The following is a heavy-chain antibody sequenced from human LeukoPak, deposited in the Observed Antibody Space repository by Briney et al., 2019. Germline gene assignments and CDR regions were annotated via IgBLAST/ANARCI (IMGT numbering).Heavy chain of an antibody. J-gene: IGHJ4*02. D-gene: IGHD3-10*01. CDR2: IYYSGST. V-gene: IGHV4-59*01. Sequence: SETLSLTCTDSGGSISSSYWSSIRQPPGKGLEWIGYIYYSGSTNYNLSIKSRVTIPVATSKNRFHRNLNSVTSEDTAVFYCARGSKFVYYGSGSYFAYWGQGTLVTVSS. CDR3: ARGSKFVYYGSGSYFAY. CDR1: GGSISSSY.